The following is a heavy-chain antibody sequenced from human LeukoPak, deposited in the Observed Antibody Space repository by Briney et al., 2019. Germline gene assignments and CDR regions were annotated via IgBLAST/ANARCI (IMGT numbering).Heavy chain of an antibody. CDR3: AKARKQWLVD. V-gene: IGHV3-9*01. J-gene: IGHJ4*02. CDR1: GFTFDEYA. D-gene: IGHD6-19*01. Sequence: GGSLRLSCAASGFTFDEYAMHWVRQAPGKGLEGVSGISWNSGSIGYADSVKGRFTLSRDNAKNSLYLQMNSLRAEDTALYYCAKARKQWLVDWGQGSLVTVSS. CDR2: ISWNSGSI.